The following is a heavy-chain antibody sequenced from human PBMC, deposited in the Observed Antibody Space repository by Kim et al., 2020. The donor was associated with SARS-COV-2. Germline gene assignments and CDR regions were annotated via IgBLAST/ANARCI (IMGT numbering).Heavy chain of an antibody. CDR2: ISSSSSYI. V-gene: IGHV3-21*01. Sequence: GGSLRLSCAASGFTFSSYSMNWVRQAPGKGLEWVSSISSSSSYIYYADSVKGRFTISRDNAKNSLYLQMNSLRAEDTAVYYCARVVPAAIGRLDPWGQGTLVTVSS. CDR1: GFTFSSYS. J-gene: IGHJ5*02. CDR3: ARVVPAAIGRLDP. D-gene: IGHD2-2*02.